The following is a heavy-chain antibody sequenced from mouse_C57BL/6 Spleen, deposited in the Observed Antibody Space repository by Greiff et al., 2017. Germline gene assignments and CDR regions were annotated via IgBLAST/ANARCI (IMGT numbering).Heavy chain of an antibody. CDR2: INYDGSST. CDR1: GFTFSDYY. J-gene: IGHJ3*01. CDR3: ERGWDGNYGGGLAY. V-gene: IGHV5-16*01. D-gene: IGHD2-1*01. Sequence: EVQLVESEGGLVQPGSSMKLSCTASGFTFSDYYMAWVRQVPEKGLEWVANINYDGSSTYYLDHLKSRFIISRDNAKNILYLQMSSLKSEDTATYYCERGWDGNYGGGLAYWGQGTLVTVSA.